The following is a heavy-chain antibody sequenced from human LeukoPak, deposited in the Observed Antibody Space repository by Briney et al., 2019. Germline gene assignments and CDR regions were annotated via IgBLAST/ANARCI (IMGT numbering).Heavy chain of an antibody. Sequence: SETLSLTCTVSGGSLSSSSSYWGWIRQPPGKGLEWIGYIYYSGSTNYNPSLKSRVTISVDTSKNQFSLKLSSVTAADTAVYYCARVRGLFRYFDYWGQGALVTVSS. CDR3: ARVRGLFRYFDY. CDR1: GGSLSSSSSY. D-gene: IGHD3-16*01. J-gene: IGHJ4*02. V-gene: IGHV4-61*05. CDR2: IYYSGST.